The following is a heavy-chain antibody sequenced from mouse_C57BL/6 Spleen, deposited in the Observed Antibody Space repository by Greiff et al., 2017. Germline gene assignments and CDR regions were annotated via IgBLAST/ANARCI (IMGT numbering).Heavy chain of an antibody. V-gene: IGHV1-80*01. CDR3: ARWGGNYYFDY. D-gene: IGHD2-1*01. Sequence: VTLMESGAELVKPGASVKISCKASGYAFSSYWMNWVKQRPGKGLEWIGQLYPGDGATNYNGKFKGKATLTADKSSSTAYMQLSSLTSEDSAVYFCARWGGNYYFDYWGQGTTLTVSS. CDR1: GYAFSSYW. J-gene: IGHJ2*01. CDR2: LYPGDGAT.